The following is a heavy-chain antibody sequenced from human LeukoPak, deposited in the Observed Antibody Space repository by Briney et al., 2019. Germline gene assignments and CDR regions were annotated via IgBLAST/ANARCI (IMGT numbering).Heavy chain of an antibody. CDR2: IRNVGNNK. J-gene: IGHJ4*02. D-gene: IGHD3-9*01. Sequence: GGSLRLSCVASGFSFSTYGMHWVRQAPGKGLEWVAFIRNVGNNKYHADSVKGRFTISRDNSKSTQYLQMNSLRAEDTALYYCVRDFEWGFDHWGQGTLVTVSS. CDR3: VRDFEWGFDH. CDR1: GFSFSTYG. V-gene: IGHV3-30*02.